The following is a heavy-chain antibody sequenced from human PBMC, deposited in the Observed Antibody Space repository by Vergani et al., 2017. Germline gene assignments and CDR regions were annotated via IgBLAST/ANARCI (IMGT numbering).Heavy chain of an antibody. V-gene: IGHV1-69*01. J-gene: IGHJ3*02. Sequence: QVQLVQSGAEVKKPGSSVKVSCKASGGTFSSYAISWVRQAPGQGLEGMGGSNPIFGTANYAQKCLGRVTITADESTSTAYMELSSLRSEDTAVYYCASTGSGSFTDAFDIWGQGTMVTVSS. CDR3: ASTGSGSFTDAFDI. CDR1: GGTFSSYA. CDR2: SNPIFGTA. D-gene: IGHD1-26*01.